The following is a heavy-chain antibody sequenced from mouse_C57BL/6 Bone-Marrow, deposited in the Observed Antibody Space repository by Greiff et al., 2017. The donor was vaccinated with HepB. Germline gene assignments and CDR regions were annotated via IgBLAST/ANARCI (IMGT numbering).Heavy chain of an antibody. CDR2: INPSSGYT. CDR1: GYTFTSYW. V-gene: IGHV1-7*01. D-gene: IGHD2-2*01. Sequence: LMESGAELAKPGASVKLSCKASGYTFTSYWMHWVKQRPGQGLEWIGYINPSSGYTKYNQKIKDKATLTADKSSSTSYMQLSSRTYEDSAVYYCARRGVTTDWYFDVWGTGTTVTVSS. CDR3: ARRGVTTDWYFDV. J-gene: IGHJ1*03.